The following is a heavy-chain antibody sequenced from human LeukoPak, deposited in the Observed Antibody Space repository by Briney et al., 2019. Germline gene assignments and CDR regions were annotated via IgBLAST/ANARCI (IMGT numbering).Heavy chain of an antibody. D-gene: IGHD3-10*02. Sequence: GGSLRLSCAASGFIVSNYVMGWVRQAPGKGLELVSSISDIGIGTYYADSVKGRFTIFRDNSKNILYLQMNSLRAEDTAIYYCAKRGGGTMFAFDIWGQGTMVTVSS. V-gene: IGHV3-23*01. CDR3: AKRGGGTMFAFDI. CDR2: ISDIGIGT. J-gene: IGHJ3*02. CDR1: GFIVSNYV.